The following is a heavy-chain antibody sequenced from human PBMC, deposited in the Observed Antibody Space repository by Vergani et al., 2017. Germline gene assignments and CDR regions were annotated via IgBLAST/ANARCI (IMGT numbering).Heavy chain of an antibody. V-gene: IGHV4-30-4*08. D-gene: IGHD6-13*01. CDR3: AIKPTGTTWYSVKYYFDF. J-gene: IGHJ4*02. CDR1: GGSISRNDYY. CDR2: IYYSGST. Sequence: QVQLQESGPGLVKPSQTLSLTCSVSGGSISRNDYYWTWIRQPPGKGLEWLGYIYYSGSTYYKPSLKSRLTMSVDTYKNQFSLELSSVTASDTAMYYCAIKPTGTTWYSVKYYFDFWGQGTLVAVSS.